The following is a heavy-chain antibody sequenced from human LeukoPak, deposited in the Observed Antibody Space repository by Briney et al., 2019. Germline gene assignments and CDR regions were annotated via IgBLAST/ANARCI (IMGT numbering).Heavy chain of an antibody. CDR1: GFSVTNNY. CDR2: FYVGGAT. Sequence: AGGSLRLSCAVSGFSVTNNYMSWVRQAPGKGLEWVSVFYVGGATYYADSVKGRFTISRDNSKNTVYLQINSLRAEDTAVYYCAKDSGNSGWYVDNWGQGTLVTVSS. D-gene: IGHD6-19*01. CDR3: AKDSGNSGWYVDN. J-gene: IGHJ4*02. V-gene: IGHV3-53*01.